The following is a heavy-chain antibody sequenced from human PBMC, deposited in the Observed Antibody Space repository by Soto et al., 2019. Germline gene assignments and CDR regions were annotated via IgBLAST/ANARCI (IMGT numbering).Heavy chain of an antibody. CDR1: GGSISGGDYY. D-gene: IGHD3-22*01. Sequence: PSETLSLTCTVSGGSISGGDYYWSWVRQSPGKGLEWIGYIFHTGSTHYNPSLKSRVSMSVDTSKNQFSLKLNSVTAADTAVYYCARALGPITLIVWGQGTPVTVSS. V-gene: IGHV4-30-4*01. CDR3: ARALGPITLIV. CDR2: IFHTGST. J-gene: IGHJ6*02.